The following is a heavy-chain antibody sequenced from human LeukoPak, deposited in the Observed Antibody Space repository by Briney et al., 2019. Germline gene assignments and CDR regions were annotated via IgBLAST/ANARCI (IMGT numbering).Heavy chain of an antibody. D-gene: IGHD1-14*01. V-gene: IGHV4-59*01. CDR2: IYYSGST. J-gene: IGHJ4*02. Sequence: SETLSPTCTVSGGSISSYYWSWIRQPPGKGLEWIGYIYYSGSTNYYPSLKSRVTVSVDTSKNQFSLKLSSVTAADTAVYYCARSAGYYFDYWGQGTLVTVSP. CDR3: ARSAGYYFDY. CDR1: GGSISSYY.